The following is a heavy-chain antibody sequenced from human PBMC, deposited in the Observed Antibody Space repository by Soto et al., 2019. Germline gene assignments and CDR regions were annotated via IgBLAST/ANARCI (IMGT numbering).Heavy chain of an antibody. CDR3: ARDPSSSQLLRGVYYYYMDV. Sequence: SVKVSCKASGGTFSSYTISWVRQAPGQGLEWMGRIIPILGIANYAQKFQGRVTITADKSTSTAYMELSSLRSEDTAVYYCARDPSSSQLLRGVYYYYMDVWGKGTTVTVSS. CDR1: GGTFSSYT. CDR2: IIPILGIA. D-gene: IGHD2-2*01. J-gene: IGHJ6*03. V-gene: IGHV1-69*04.